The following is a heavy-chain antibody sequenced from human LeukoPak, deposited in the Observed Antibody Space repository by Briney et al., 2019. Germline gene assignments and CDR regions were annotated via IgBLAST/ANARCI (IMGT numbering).Heavy chain of an antibody. CDR2: ISSSSSYI. D-gene: IGHD3-22*01. Sequence: PGGSLRLSCAASGFTFSSYSMNWVCQAPGKGLEWVSSISSSSSYIHYADSVKGRFTISRDNAKNSLYLQMNSLRAEDTAVYYCARPARYYDSSGYYYFDYWGQGTLVTVSS. J-gene: IGHJ4*02. CDR3: ARPARYYDSSGYYYFDY. CDR1: GFTFSSYS. V-gene: IGHV3-21*01.